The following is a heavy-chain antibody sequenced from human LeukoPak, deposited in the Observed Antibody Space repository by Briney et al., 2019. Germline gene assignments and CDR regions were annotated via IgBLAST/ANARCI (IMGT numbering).Heavy chain of an antibody. CDR1: GFTFSSYD. D-gene: IGHD5-24*01. CDR2: IGTAGDT. J-gene: IGHJ3*02. V-gene: IGHV3-13*04. CDR3: ARGRGWLTFDI. Sequence: GGSLRLSCAASGFTFSSYDMHWVRQGPGKGVEWVSAIGTAGDTYYPGSVKGRFTTSRENAKNSLYLQMNSLRVGDTAVYYCARGRGWLTFDIWGQGTMVTVS.